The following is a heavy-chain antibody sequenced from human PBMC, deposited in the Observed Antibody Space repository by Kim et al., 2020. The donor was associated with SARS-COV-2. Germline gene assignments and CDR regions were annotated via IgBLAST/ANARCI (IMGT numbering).Heavy chain of an antibody. CDR3: SSSRGGARSYYYGKDV. Sequence: GGSLRLSCAASGFTFSSSGMHWVRQAPGKGLEWVAVIWYDGSNKDYADAVKGRFTISRDNSKNKLYLHLNRLSVETKAMDYCSSSRGGARSYYYGKDVWG. CDR2: IWYDGSNK. J-gene: IGHJ6*01. D-gene: IGHD6-13*01. V-gene: IGHV3-33*01. CDR1: GFTFSSSG.